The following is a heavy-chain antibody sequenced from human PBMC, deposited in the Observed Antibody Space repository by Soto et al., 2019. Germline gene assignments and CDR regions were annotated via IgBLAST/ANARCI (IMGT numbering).Heavy chain of an antibody. Sequence: EVQLLESGGGLVQPGGSLRLSCAASGFTFSSYAMSWVRQAPGKGLEWVSAISGSGGSTYYADSVKGRFTISRDNSKNTLYLQMNSLSAEDTAVYYCAKVPYGSGSYYRGGYYYYGMDVWGQGTKVTVSS. J-gene: IGHJ6*02. CDR2: ISGSGGST. V-gene: IGHV3-23*01. CDR1: GFTFSSYA. CDR3: AKVPYGSGSYYRGGYYYYGMDV. D-gene: IGHD3-10*01.